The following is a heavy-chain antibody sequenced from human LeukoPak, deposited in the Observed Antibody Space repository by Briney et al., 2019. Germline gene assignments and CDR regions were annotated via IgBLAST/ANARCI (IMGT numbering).Heavy chain of an antibody. D-gene: IGHD3-22*01. V-gene: IGHV3-74*01. Sequence: GGSLRLSCAAYGFTFISYWMHWVRQAPGKGLVWVSRVSYDGSRTDYADSVKGRFTISRDNAKDTLDLQMNSVRADDTGVYYCARGTMIGRFDYWGQGSLVTVSS. CDR1: GFTFISYW. J-gene: IGHJ4*02. CDR3: ARGTMIGRFDY. CDR2: VSYDGSRT.